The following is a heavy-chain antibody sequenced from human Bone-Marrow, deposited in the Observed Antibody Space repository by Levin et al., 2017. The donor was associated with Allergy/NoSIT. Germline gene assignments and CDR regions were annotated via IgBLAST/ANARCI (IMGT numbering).Heavy chain of an antibody. V-gene: IGHV3-23*01. CDR1: GFTFSTYA. J-gene: IGHJ4*02. Sequence: LSLTCAASGFTFSTYAMSWVRQAPGKGLEWVSSITGNGGSTNYADSVKGRFTISRDNSKNTLYLQMNSLRAEDTAVYYCAKEGGVYSSGWYLDYWGQGTLVPVSS. D-gene: IGHD6-19*01. CDR2: ITGNGGST. CDR3: AKEGGVYSSGWYLDY.